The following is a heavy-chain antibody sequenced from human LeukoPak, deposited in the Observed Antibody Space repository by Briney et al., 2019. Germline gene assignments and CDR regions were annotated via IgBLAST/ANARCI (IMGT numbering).Heavy chain of an antibody. D-gene: IGHD2-21*01. CDR2: INHSGST. V-gene: IGHV4-34*01. CDR1: GGSFSGYY. Sequence: PSETLPLTCAVYGGSFSGYYWSWIRQPPGKGLEWIGEINHSGSTNYNPSLKSRVTISVDTSKNQFSLKLSPVTAADTAVYYCARPAGGDTLVFDYWGQGTLVTVSS. J-gene: IGHJ4*02. CDR3: ARPAGGDTLVFDY.